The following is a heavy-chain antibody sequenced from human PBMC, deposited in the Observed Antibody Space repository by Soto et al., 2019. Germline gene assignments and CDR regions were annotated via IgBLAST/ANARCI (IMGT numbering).Heavy chain of an antibody. Sequence: QVQLVESGGGVVQPGRSLRLSCITSGFTFSSYGMHWVRQAPGKGLEWVAVISYDGSYKYYGDFVKGRFTISRDTSKNPLYVQRNARRVEDPAIYSGAKYGWEVRPVPFHPWAQGTLVPVPS. CDR1: GFTFSSYG. CDR2: ISYDGSYK. D-gene: IGHD1-26*01. J-gene: IGHJ5*02. CDR3: AKYGWEVRPVPFHP. V-gene: IGHV3-30*18.